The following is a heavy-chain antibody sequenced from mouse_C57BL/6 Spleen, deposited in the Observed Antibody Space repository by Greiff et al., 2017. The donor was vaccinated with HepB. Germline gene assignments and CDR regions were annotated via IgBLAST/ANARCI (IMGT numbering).Heavy chain of an antibody. J-gene: IGHJ1*03. V-gene: IGHV14-4*01. CDR2: IDPENGDT. CDR3: TTNWVVTYFDV. D-gene: IGHD2-3*01. Sequence: EVQLQQSGAELVRPGASVKLSCTASGFNIKDDYMHWVKQRPEQGLEWIGWIDPENGDTEYASKFQGKATITADTSSNTAYLQLSSLTSEDTAVYYCTTNWVVTYFDVWGTGTTVTVSS. CDR1: GFNIKDDY.